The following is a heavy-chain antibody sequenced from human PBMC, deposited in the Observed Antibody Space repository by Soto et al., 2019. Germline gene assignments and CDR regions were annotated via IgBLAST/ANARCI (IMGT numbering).Heavy chain of an antibody. CDR2: IWYDGSNK. CDR1: GFTFSSYG. D-gene: IGHD3-3*01. J-gene: IGHJ4*02. CDR3: ARDLTIFGVVTYPDY. Sequence: QPGGSLRLSCAASGFTFSSYGMHWVRQAPGKGLEWVAVIWYDGSNKYYADSVKGRFTISRDNSKNTLYLQMNSLRAEDTAVYYCARDLTIFGVVTYPDYWGQGTLVTVSS. V-gene: IGHV3-33*01.